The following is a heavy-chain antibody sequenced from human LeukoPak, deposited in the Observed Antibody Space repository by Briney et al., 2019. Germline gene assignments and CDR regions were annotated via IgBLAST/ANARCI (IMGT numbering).Heavy chain of an antibody. V-gene: IGHV1-18*04. Sequence: GASVKVSCKASGYTFTSYCISWVRQAPGQGLEWMGWISAYNGNTNYAQKLQGRVTMTTDTSTSTAYMELRSLRSDDTAVYYCARGLSSTSLETPGYYYYMDVWGKGTTVTVSS. J-gene: IGHJ6*03. D-gene: IGHD2-2*01. CDR2: ISAYNGNT. CDR1: GYTFTSYC. CDR3: ARGLSSTSLETPGYYYYMDV.